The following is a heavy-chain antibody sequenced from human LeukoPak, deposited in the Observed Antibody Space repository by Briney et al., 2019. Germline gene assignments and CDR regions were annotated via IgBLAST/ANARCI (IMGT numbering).Heavy chain of an antibody. J-gene: IGHJ3*02. V-gene: IGHV3-21*01. Sequence: ETLSLTCTVSGGSISSYYWSWVRQAPGKGLEWVSSISGGSSYIYSADSMKGRFTISRDNAKNSLYLQMNSLRAEDTAVYYCARHRQGHSVTYDSFDIWGQGTMVTVSS. CDR2: ISGGSSYI. D-gene: IGHD4-17*01. CDR3: ARHRQGHSVTYDSFDI. CDR1: GGSISSYY.